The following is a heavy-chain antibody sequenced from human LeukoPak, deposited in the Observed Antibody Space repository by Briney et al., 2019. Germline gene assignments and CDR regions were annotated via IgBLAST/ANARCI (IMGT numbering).Heavy chain of an antibody. D-gene: IGHD6-13*01. CDR1: GYTFTGYY. CDR2: MNPNSGGT. Sequence: ASVKVSCKASGYTFTGYYMHWVRQAPGQGLEWMGWMNPNSGGTNYAQKFQGRVTMTRDTSISTAYMELSSLRSEDTAVYYCARRRVNWFDPWGQGTLVTVSS. J-gene: IGHJ5*02. CDR3: ARRRVNWFDP. V-gene: IGHV1-2*02.